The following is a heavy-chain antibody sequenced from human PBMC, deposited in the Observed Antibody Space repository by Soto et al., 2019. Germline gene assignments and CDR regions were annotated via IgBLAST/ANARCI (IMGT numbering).Heavy chain of an antibody. V-gene: IGHV3-64D*06. D-gene: IGHD4-17*01. J-gene: IGHJ4*02. CDR1: GFSFSSYA. Sequence: GGSLRLSCSGSGFSFSSYALHWVRQAPGKRLGFVSISRPFGGGADYADSVRGRFTISRDNSKNTLYLQMNSLTPADTAIYFCVKDAYGDSRIFDSWGRGTLVTVLL. CDR3: VKDAYGDSRIFDS. CDR2: SRPFGGGA.